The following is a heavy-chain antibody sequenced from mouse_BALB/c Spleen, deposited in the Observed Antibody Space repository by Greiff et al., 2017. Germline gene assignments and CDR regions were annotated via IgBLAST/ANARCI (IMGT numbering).Heavy chain of an antibody. CDR3: TRYGYDGMDY. CDR1: GYTFTDYE. Sequence: VQVVESGAELVRPGASVTLSCKASGYTFTDYEMHWVKQTPVHGLEWIGAIDPETGGTAYNQKFKGKATLTADKSSSTAYMELRSLTSEDSAVYYCTRYGYDGMDYWGQGTSVTVSS. CDR2: IDPETGGT. V-gene: IGHV1-15*01. J-gene: IGHJ4*01. D-gene: IGHD2-2*01.